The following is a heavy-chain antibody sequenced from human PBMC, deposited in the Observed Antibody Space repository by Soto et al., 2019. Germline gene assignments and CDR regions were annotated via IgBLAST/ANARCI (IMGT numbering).Heavy chain of an antibody. D-gene: IGHD6-6*01. CDR3: AREGYSSSPGSRGNWFEP. CDR1: GYTFTSYD. CDR2: MSPNSANT. V-gene: IGHV1-8*01. Sequence: ASVKVSCKASGYTFTSYDINWVRQATGQGLEWMGWMSPNSANTGYAQKFQGRVTMTRNTSVITAYMELSSLRSEDTAVYYCAREGYSSSPGSRGNWFEPWGHGTMVTVSS. J-gene: IGHJ5*02.